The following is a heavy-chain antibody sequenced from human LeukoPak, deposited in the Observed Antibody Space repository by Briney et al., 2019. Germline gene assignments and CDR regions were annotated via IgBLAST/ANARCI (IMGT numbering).Heavy chain of an antibody. V-gene: IGHV3-30*03. CDR3: ARWVVTAADIDY. Sequence: GTSLRLSCAASGFTFSSHGMHWVRQAPGKGLEWVAVISYDGSKNYYAESVKGRFTISRDNAVNTLYLQMNSLRAEDTAVYYCARWVVTAADIDYWGQGTLVTVSS. J-gene: IGHJ4*02. CDR1: GFTFSSHG. CDR2: ISYDGSKN. D-gene: IGHD2-15*01.